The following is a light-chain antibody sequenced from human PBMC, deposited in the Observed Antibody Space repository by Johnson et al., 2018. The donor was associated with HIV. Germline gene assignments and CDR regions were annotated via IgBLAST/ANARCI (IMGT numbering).Light chain of an antibody. J-gene: IGLJ1*01. CDR2: ENN. CDR1: SSNIGKNH. CDR3: GTWDSSLSAGV. Sequence: QSVLTQPPSVSAAPGQKVTISCYGSSSNIGKNHVSWYQQFPGTAPKLLIYENNKRPSGIPDRFSGSKSGTSATLGITGLQTGDEADYYCGTWDSSLSAGVFGTGTKVTVL. V-gene: IGLV1-51*02.